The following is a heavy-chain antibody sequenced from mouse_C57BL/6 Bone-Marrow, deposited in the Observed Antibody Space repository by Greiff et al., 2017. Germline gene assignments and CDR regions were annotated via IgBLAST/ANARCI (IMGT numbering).Heavy chain of an antibody. CDR2: IDPSDSYT. CDR1: GYTFTSYW. V-gene: IGHV1-69*01. CDR3: ARWGHLGAMDY. Sequence: QVQLKQPGAELVMPGASVKLSCKASGYTFTSYWMHWVKQRPGQGLEWIGEIDPSDSYTNYNQKFKGKSTLTVDKSSSTAYMQLSSLTSEDSAVYYCARWGHLGAMDYWGQGTSVTVSS. J-gene: IGHJ4*01.